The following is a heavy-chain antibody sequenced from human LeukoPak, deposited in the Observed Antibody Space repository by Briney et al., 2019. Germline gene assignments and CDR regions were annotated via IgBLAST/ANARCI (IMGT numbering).Heavy chain of an antibody. CDR1: GFTLSSYA. CDR3: AGLYGGSYAY. CDR2: ISDSGGST. J-gene: IGHJ4*02. D-gene: IGHD4/OR15-4a*01. Sequence: PGGSLRLSCVASGFTLSSYAMTWVRQAPGKGLEWVSTISDSGGSTFYADSVKGRFTISRDNSKNTLFLQISNLRAEDTAIYYCAGLYGGSYAYWGQGTLVTVSS. V-gene: IGHV3-23*01.